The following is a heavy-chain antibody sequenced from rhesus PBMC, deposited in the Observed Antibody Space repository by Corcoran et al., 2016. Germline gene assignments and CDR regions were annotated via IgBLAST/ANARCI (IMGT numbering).Heavy chain of an antibody. CDR1: GGSFSSYW. Sequence: QVQLQESGPGLVKPSETLSLTCAVSGGSFSSYWWSWIRQHPGKGLEWIGEINGNSVTTTDHPSRKSRVTISNDASKNQFSLKLSSVTAADTAVYYCARLYSGSFFDYWGQGVLVTVSS. J-gene: IGHJ4*01. V-gene: IGHV4-80*01. D-gene: IGHD6-25*01. CDR3: ARLYSGSFFDY. CDR2: INGNSVTT.